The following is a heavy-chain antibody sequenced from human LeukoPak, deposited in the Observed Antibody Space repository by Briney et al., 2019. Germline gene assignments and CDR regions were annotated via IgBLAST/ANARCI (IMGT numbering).Heavy chain of an antibody. V-gene: IGHV4-4*07. CDR2: IYSTGIA. Sequence: SETLSLTCTVSGGSINSTDYYWSWVRQAAGKGPEWIGRIYSTGIAKYNPSLKSRVIISVDTSKNQFSLKLSSVTAADTAVYYCARGKVVAGTPGQNSWDYWGQGTLVTVSS. D-gene: IGHD6-19*01. J-gene: IGHJ4*02. CDR1: GGSINSTDYY. CDR3: ARGKVVAGTPGQNSWDY.